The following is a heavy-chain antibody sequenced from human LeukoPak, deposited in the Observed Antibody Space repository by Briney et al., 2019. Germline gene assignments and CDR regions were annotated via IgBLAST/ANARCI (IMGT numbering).Heavy chain of an antibody. CDR1: GGSFSGYY. CDR3: ARVHRETYGAFDI. D-gene: IGHD3-10*01. Sequence: PSETLSLTCAVYGGSFSGYYWSWIRQPPGKGLEWIGEINHSGSTNYNPSLKSRVTISVDTSKNQFSLKLSSVTAADTAVYYCARVHRETYGAFDIWGQGTMVTVSS. CDR2: INHSGST. J-gene: IGHJ3*02. V-gene: IGHV4-34*01.